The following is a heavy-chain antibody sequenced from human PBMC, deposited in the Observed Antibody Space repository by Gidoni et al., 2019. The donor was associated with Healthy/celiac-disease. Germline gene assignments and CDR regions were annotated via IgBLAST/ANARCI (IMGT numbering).Heavy chain of an antibody. D-gene: IGHD3-22*01. CDR1: GFTVSSNY. Sequence: EVQLVESGGGLIQPGGSLRLSCAASGFTVSSNYMSWVRQAPGKGLEWVSVIYSGGSTYYADSVKGRFTISRDNSKNTLYLQMNSLRAEDTAVYYCARAAPYDSSGYPSAPFDYWGQGTLVTVSS. V-gene: IGHV3-53*01. CDR2: IYSGGST. J-gene: IGHJ4*02. CDR3: ARAAPYDSSGYPSAPFDY.